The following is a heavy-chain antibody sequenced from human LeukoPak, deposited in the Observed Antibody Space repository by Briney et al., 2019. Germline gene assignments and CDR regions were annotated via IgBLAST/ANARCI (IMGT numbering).Heavy chain of an antibody. Sequence: PSETLSLTCTVSGGSISSYYWSWIRQPPGKGLEWIGYIYYSGSTNYNPSLKSRVTISVDTSKNQFSLKLSSVTAADTAVYYCARGQWLRLYYYYYMDVWGKGTTVTVSS. CDR2: IYYSGST. CDR1: GGSISSYY. J-gene: IGHJ6*03. CDR3: ARGQWLRLYYYYYMDV. V-gene: IGHV4-59*01. D-gene: IGHD5-12*01.